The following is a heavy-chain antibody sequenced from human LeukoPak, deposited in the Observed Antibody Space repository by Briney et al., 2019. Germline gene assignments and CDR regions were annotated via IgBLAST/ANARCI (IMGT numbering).Heavy chain of an antibody. D-gene: IGHD2-15*01. CDR2: ISDRSTYT. CDR1: GFTCSGLY. J-gene: IGHJ5*02. V-gene: IGHV3-11*06. Sequence: GGSLRLSCAASGFTCSGLYTSWIRQTPGRGLEWVSYISDRSTYTNYADSVKGRFTISRDNAGNSLYLQMSSLRAEDTAVYYFARERRYCSGPSCSNGFAPWGQGTLATVSS. CDR3: ARERRYCSGPSCSNGFAP.